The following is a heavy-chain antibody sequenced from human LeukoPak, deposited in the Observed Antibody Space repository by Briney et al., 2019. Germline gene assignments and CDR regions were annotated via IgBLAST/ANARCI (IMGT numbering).Heavy chain of an antibody. V-gene: IGHV1-2*02. J-gene: IGHJ6*02. CDR3: ARDRAIAVASFSYYYYGMDV. CDR1: GYTFTGYY. Sequence: GASVKVSCKASGYTFTGYYMHWVRQAPGQGREWMGWINPNSGCTNYAQKFQGRVTMTRDTSISTGYIELSRLRSDETAVYYCARDRAIAVASFSYYYYGMDVWGQGTTVTVSS. D-gene: IGHD6-19*01. CDR2: INPNSGCT.